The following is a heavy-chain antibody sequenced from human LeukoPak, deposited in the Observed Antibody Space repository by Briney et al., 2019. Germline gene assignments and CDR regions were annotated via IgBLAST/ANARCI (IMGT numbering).Heavy chain of an antibody. CDR2: IKQDGSEK. CDR1: GFTFSSYW. CDR3: AREAIAAAADLLYNWFDP. Sequence: PGGSLRLSCAASGFTFSSYWMSWVRQAPVKGLEWVANIKQDGSEKYYVDSVKGRFTISRDNAKNSLYLQMNSLRAEDTAVYYCAREAIAAAADLLYNWFDPWGQGTLVTVSS. D-gene: IGHD6-13*01. V-gene: IGHV3-7*01. J-gene: IGHJ5*02.